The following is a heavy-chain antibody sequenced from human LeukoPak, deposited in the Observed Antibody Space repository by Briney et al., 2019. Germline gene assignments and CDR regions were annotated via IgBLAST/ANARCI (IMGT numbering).Heavy chain of an antibody. CDR2: ISYDGSDK. CDR1: GFTFSSYA. D-gene: IGHD3-10*02. V-gene: IGHV3-30*18. J-gene: IGHJ4*02. CDR3: AKYEEGTMLDY. Sequence: GGSLRLSCAASGFTFSSYAMHWVRQAPGKGLEWVAFISYDGSDKYYAGSVKGRFTISRDNSKNTLYLQMNSLRAEDTAVYYCAKYEEGTMLDYWGQGTLVTVSS.